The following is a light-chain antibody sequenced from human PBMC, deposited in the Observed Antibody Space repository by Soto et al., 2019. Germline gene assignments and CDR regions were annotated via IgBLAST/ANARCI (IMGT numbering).Light chain of an antibody. CDR3: QQYNNWPHP. CDR2: GAS. CDR1: QSVSSN. Sequence: EVVITQSPSTLSVSPGDRATISCRASQSVSSNLAWYQQKPGQAPRLLIYGASNSATGIPSRFSGSGSGTEFTLTISSLQSEDFAVYYCQQYNNWPHPFGQGTKLEIK. V-gene: IGKV3D-15*01. J-gene: IGKJ2*01.